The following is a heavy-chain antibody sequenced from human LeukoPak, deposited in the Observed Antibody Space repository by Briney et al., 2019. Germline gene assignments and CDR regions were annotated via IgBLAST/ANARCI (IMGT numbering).Heavy chain of an antibody. J-gene: IGHJ4*02. CDR3: ARGGYSSSS. CDR2: IYYSGST. CDR1: GGSVSSGSYY. Sequence: SETLSLTCTVSGGSVSSGSYYWSWIRQPPGMGLEWIGYIYYSGSTNYNPSLKSRVTISVDTSKNQFSLKLSSVTAADTAVYYCARGGYSSSSWGQGTLVTVSS. D-gene: IGHD6-6*01. V-gene: IGHV4-61*01.